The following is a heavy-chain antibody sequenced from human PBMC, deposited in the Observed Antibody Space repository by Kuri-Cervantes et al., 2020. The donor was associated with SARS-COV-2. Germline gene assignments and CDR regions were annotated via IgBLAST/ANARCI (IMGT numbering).Heavy chain of an antibody. Sequence: ESLKISCAVYGGSFNNYYWSWIRQPPGKGLEWIGEINHSGGTNHNPSLKSRVIMSADTSKNQFSLKMRSVTAADTAVYYCARGLVAVVPSPVLGLGPHYYSYHVDVWGHGTTVTVSS. D-gene: IGHD2-2*01. CDR3: ARGLVAVVPSPVLGLGPHYYSYHVDV. CDR1: GGSFNNYY. CDR2: INHSGGT. J-gene: IGHJ6*02. V-gene: IGHV4-34*01.